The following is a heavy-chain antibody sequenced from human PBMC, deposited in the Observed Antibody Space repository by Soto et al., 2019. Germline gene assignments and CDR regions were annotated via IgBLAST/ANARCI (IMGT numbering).Heavy chain of an antibody. D-gene: IGHD2-2*01. Sequence: ASVKVSCKASGYTFTGYYMHWVRQAPGQGLEWMGWINPNSGGTNYAQKFQGRVTITADKSTSTAYMELSSLRSEDTAVYYCARDEVVPAAADYYYYGMDVWGQGTTVTVSS. CDR3: ARDEVVPAAADYYYYGMDV. J-gene: IGHJ6*02. V-gene: IGHV1-2*02. CDR1: GYTFTGYY. CDR2: INPNSGGT.